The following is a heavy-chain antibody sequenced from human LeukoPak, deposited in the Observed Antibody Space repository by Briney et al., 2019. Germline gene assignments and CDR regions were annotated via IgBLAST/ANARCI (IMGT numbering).Heavy chain of an antibody. D-gene: IGHD1-1*01. J-gene: IGHJ6*03. V-gene: IGHV1-2*02. CDR2: INPNSGGT. CDR1: GYTFTGYY. Sequence: ASVKVSCKASGYTFTGYYMHWVRQAPGQGLEWMGWINPNSGGTNYAQKFQGRVTITRNTSISTAYMELSSLRSEDTAVYYCARVNERLDYYMDVWGKGTTVTVSS. CDR3: ARVNERLDYYMDV.